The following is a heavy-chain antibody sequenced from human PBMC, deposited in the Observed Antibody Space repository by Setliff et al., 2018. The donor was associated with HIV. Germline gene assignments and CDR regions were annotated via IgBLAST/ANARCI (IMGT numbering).Heavy chain of an antibody. D-gene: IGHD5-18*01. V-gene: IGHV4-34*01. J-gene: IGHJ6*03. Sequence: SETLSLTCDVYGGSFSGYYWSWIRQSLEKGLEWIGEINDIGSTKYNPSLKSRFTISADIPNNQFSLKLSSVTAADTAVYYCGRQLSPVSPYYYYMDVWGKGTTVTVSS. CDR1: GGSFSGYY. CDR3: GRQLSPVSPYYYYMDV. CDR2: INDIGST.